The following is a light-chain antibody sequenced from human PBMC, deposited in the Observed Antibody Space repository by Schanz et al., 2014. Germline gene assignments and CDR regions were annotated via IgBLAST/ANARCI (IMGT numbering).Light chain of an antibody. CDR3: ASYAGSGNEV. Sequence: QSALTQPPSVSGSPGQSVTISCTGTSSDVGSYNRVSWYQQPPGTAPKLMIYEVNKRPSGVPDRFSGSKSGNTASLTVSGLQDEDEADYYCASYAGSGNEVFGGGTKLTVL. V-gene: IGLV2-18*02. CDR1: SSDVGSYNR. J-gene: IGLJ2*01. CDR2: EVN.